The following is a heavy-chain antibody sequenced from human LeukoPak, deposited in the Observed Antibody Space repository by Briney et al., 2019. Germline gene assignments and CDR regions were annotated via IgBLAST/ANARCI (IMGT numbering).Heavy chain of an antibody. Sequence: PGGSLRLSCAASRFTFNNSVMTWVRQAPGKGLEWVSTITTSGATTYYADSVKGRFTISRDNSKDTLYLQMVSLRAEDTALYYCARLFRDAFDIWGEATMVTVSS. V-gene: IGHV3-23*01. CDR3: ARLFRDAFDI. D-gene: IGHD2/OR15-2a*01. CDR1: RFTFNNSV. J-gene: IGHJ3*02. CDR2: ITTSGATT.